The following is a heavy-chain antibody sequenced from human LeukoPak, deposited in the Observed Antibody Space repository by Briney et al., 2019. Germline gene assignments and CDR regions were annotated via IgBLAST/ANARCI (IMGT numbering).Heavy chain of an antibody. J-gene: IGHJ5*02. CDR3: ARVQRQYWFDP. V-gene: IGHV4-59*11. D-gene: IGHD6-19*01. CDR1: GGSISSHY. Sequence: SETLSLTCTVSGGSISSHYWSWIRQPPGKGLEWIGYIYYSGSTNYNPSLKSRVTISVDTSKNQFSLKLSSVTAADTAEYYCARVQRQYWFDPWGQGTLVTVSS. CDR2: IYYSGST.